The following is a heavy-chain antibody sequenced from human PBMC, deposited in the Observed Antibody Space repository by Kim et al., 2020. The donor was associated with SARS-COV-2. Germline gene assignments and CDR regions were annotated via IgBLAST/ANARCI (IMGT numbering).Heavy chain of an antibody. V-gene: IGHV3-23*05. Sequence: GGSLRLSCTASGFTFTNHGMTWVRQAPGKGLEWVSAIYINGATKYAASVKGRFTISRDNSKNKLYLQMNSLRVEDTAVYYCASEIRPNDYWGQGTLVTVSS. D-gene: IGHD1-1*01. CDR3: ASEIRPNDY. CDR1: GFTFTNHG. CDR2: IYINGAT. J-gene: IGHJ4*02.